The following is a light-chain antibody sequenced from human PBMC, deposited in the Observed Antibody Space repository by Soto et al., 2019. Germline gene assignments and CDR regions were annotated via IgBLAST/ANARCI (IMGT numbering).Light chain of an antibody. J-gene: IGKJ1*01. V-gene: IGKV1-5*03. CDR3: QQYNSYSWA. Sequence: DIQMTQSPSTLSASVGDRVTITCRASQSISTWLAWYQQRAGKAPKLLIYKASNLESGVPSRFSGSGSGTDFTLTISSLQPDDFATYDGQQYNSYSWAFGHGTKV. CDR1: QSISTW. CDR2: KAS.